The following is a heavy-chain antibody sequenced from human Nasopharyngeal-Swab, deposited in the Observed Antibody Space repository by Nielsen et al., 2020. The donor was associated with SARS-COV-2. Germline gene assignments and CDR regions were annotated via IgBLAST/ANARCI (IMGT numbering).Heavy chain of an antibody. CDR3: AKVFDSAWATGAFDI. J-gene: IGHJ3*02. Sequence: SLKISCAASGFTFSSYGMHWVRQAPGKGLEWVAVISYDGSNKYYADSVKGRFTISRDNSKNTLYLQMNSLRAEDTAVYYCAKVFDSAWATGAFDIWGQGTMVTVSS. D-gene: IGHD1-26*01. CDR2: ISYDGSNK. CDR1: GFTFSSYG. V-gene: IGHV3-30*18.